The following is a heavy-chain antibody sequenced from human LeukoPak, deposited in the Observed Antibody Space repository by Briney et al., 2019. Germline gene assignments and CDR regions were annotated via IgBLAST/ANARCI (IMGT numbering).Heavy chain of an antibody. CDR2: IYSGGST. V-gene: IGHV3-66*01. Sequence: GGSLRLSCAASGFTVSSNYMSWVRQAPGKGLEWVSVIYSGGSTYYADSVKGRFTISRDNSKNTLYLQMNSLRAEDTAVYYCGRDVSGYGRGYWGQGTLVTASS. CDR3: GRDVSGYGRGY. D-gene: IGHD5-12*01. CDR1: GFTVSSNY. J-gene: IGHJ4*02.